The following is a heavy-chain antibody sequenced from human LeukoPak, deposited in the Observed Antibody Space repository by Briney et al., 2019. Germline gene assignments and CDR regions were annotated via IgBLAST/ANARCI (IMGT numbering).Heavy chain of an antibody. Sequence: GGSLRLSCAASGFAFSSFAMHWVRQAPGKGLEWVAFIRYDGSNKYYADSVKGRFTISRDNSKNTLYLQMNSLRAEDTAIYYCAKQDGYGYSESAFDIWGQGTMVTVSS. CDR3: AKQDGYGYSESAFDI. V-gene: IGHV3-30*02. CDR2: IRYDGSNK. D-gene: IGHD5-24*01. J-gene: IGHJ3*02. CDR1: GFAFSSFA.